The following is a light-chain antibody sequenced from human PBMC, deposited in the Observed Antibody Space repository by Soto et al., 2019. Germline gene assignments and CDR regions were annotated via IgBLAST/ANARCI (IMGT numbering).Light chain of an antibody. CDR3: LQYGRSPKT. J-gene: IGKJ1*01. Sequence: EIVLTQSPGTLSLSPGERATLSCRASQSVISNYLAWYQQKPGLAPRLLIYGVSIRATGIPDRFNGSGSGTDFTLTISRLEPEDFAVYYCLQYGRSPKTFGQGTKVDIK. CDR1: QSVISNY. V-gene: IGKV3-20*01. CDR2: GVS.